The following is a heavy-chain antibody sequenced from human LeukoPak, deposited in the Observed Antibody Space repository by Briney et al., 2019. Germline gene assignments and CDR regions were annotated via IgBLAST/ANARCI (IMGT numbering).Heavy chain of an antibody. CDR2: IHTSGNT. J-gene: IGHJ4*02. V-gene: IGHV4-4*07. CDR1: GGFISTYY. Sequence: PSETLSLTCTVSGGFISTYYWSWIRQPAGKGLEWIGRIHTSGNTDYNPSLKSRVTMSVDTSKNQFSLELSSMTDADTPVYYCAREGSMTARPFVSIDYWAQGTLVTISS. D-gene: IGHD6-6*01. CDR3: AREGSMTARPFVSIDY.